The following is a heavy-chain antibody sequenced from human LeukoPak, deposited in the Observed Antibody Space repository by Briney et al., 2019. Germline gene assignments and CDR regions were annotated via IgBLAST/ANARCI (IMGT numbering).Heavy chain of an antibody. CDR2: ISYDGSNK. D-gene: IGHD6-19*01. CDR1: GFTFSSYG. J-gene: IGHJ4*02. Sequence: GGSLRLSCAASGFTFSSYGMHWVRQAPGKGLEWVAVISYDGSNKYYADSVKGRFTISRDNAKNSLYLQMNSLRAEDTAVYYCARDVSAWLRYTSYSDYWGQGTLVTVSS. V-gene: IGHV3-30*03. CDR3: ARDVSAWLRYTSYSDY.